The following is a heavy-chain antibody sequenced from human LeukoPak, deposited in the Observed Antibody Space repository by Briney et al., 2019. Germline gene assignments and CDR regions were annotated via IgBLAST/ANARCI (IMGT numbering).Heavy chain of an antibody. CDR3: VRGRGFLEWLSRYYYYGMDV. CDR1: GGSFSGYY. Sequence: PSETLSLTCAVYGGSFSGYYWSWIRQPPGKGLEWIGEINHSGSTNYNPSLKSRVTISVDTSKNQFSLKLSSVTAADTAVYYCVRGRGFLEWLSRYYYYGMDVWGQGTTVTVSS. CDR2: INHSGST. J-gene: IGHJ6*02. D-gene: IGHD3-3*01. V-gene: IGHV4-34*01.